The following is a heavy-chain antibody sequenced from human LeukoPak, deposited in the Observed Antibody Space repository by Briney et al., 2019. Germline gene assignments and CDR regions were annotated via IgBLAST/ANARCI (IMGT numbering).Heavy chain of an antibody. CDR1: GGSISSYF. J-gene: IGHJ5*02. CDR2: IYTSGST. Sequence: SETLSLTCTVSGGSISSYFWSWIRQPAGKGLEWIGRIYTSGSTNYNPSLKSRVTMSVDTSKNQFSLKLSSVTAADTAVYYCARAPTTVTTGWFDPWGQGTLVTVSS. CDR3: ARAPTTVTTGWFDP. V-gene: IGHV4-4*07. D-gene: IGHD4-11*01.